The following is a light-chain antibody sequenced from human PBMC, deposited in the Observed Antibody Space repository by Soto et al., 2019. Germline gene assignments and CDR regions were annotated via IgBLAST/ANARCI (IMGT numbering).Light chain of an antibody. CDR3: HQRSNWPST. Sequence: EIVLTQSPATLSLSPGERATLSCRASQSVSRYLAWYQQKPGQAPRLLIYDASNRATGIPARFSGSGSGTDFPLTNTSVEPEDFAVYYCHQRSNWPSTFGGGTKVEIK. V-gene: IGKV3-11*01. CDR2: DAS. CDR1: QSVSRY. J-gene: IGKJ4*01.